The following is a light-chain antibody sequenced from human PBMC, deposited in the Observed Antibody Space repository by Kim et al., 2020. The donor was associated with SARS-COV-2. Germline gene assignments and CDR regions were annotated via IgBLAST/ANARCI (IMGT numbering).Light chain of an antibody. J-gene: IGKJ1*01. CDR2: WAS. CDR1: QSVFYSSNNKNY. V-gene: IGKV4-1*01. Sequence: DIVLTQSPDSLAVPLGERATINCKSSQSVFYSSNNKNYLAWIQQKAGQPPKILIYWASTRQSGVPDRFSGSGSGTDFTLTISSLQAEYVAVYFCHTHRTSPRTFGQGPKVDIK. CDR3: HTHRTSPRT.